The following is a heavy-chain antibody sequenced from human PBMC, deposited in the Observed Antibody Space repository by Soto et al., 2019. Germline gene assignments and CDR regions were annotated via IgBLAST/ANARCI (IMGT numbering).Heavy chain of an antibody. V-gene: IGHV4-30-2*01. CDR2: ISHSGST. Sequence: QLQLQESGSGLVKPSQTPSLTCAVSGGSISSGSYSWSWIRQPPGMGLEWIGDISHSGSTYYNPSLKSRVTTSVDRSKNQFSLQLRSVTAADTAVYYCARRGLLPDYWGQVTLVTVSS. J-gene: IGHJ4*02. D-gene: IGHD6-19*01. CDR1: GGSISSGSYS. CDR3: ARRGLLPDY.